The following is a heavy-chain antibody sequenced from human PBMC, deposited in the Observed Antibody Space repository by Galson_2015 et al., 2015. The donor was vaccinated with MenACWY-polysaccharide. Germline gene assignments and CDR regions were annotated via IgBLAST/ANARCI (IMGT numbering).Heavy chain of an antibody. CDR3: ARVGYYDSSGYSLNAFDI. CDR2: MNPNSGNT. Sequence: SVKVSCKASGYTFTTYDINWVRQATGQGLEWMGWMNPNSGNTGYAQKFQGRVTMTRNTSISTAYMELSSLRSEDTAVYYCARVGYYDSSGYSLNAFDIWGQGTMVTVSS. V-gene: IGHV1-8*01. CDR1: GYTFTTYD. J-gene: IGHJ3*02. D-gene: IGHD3-22*01.